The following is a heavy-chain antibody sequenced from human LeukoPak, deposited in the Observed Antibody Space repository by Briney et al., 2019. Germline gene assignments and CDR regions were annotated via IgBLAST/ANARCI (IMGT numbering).Heavy chain of an antibody. Sequence: ASVKVSCKASGYTFTSYYMHWVRQAPGQGLEWMGIINPRGGSTSYAQKFQGRVTMTRDTSTSTVYMELSSLRSEDTAVYYCARGVLGDILTGYYLYYYGMDVWGQGTTVTVSS. V-gene: IGHV1-46*01. J-gene: IGHJ6*02. CDR2: INPRGGST. CDR3: ARGVLGDILTGYYLYYYGMDV. CDR1: GYTFTSYY. D-gene: IGHD3-9*01.